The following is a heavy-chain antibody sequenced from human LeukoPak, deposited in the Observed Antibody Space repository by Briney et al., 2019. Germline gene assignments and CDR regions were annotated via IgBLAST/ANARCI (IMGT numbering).Heavy chain of an antibody. CDR3: ARALWSGPVYYGMDV. Sequence: PGGSLRLSCAASGFTSSNYNFYWVRQAPGKGLEWVSSISSTSSYIYYADSMKGRFTISRDNAKNSLYLQMNSLRAEDTAVYYCARALWSGPVYYGMDVWGQGTTVTVSS. CDR2: ISSTSSYI. V-gene: IGHV3-21*01. D-gene: IGHD3-10*01. J-gene: IGHJ6*02. CDR1: GFTSSNYN.